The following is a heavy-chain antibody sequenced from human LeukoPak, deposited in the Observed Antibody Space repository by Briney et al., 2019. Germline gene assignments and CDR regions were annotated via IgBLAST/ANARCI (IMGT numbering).Heavy chain of an antibody. V-gene: IGHV4-59*12. CDR2: VYYSGST. J-gene: IGHJ1*01. D-gene: IGHD2-21*02. CDR3: ARMTLGADYFQH. Sequence: PSETLSLTCTVSGGSITSYYWSWIRQPPGKGLEWIGYVYYSGSTNYNPSLKNRVTMSVDTSKNQFSLKLSSVTAADTAVYYCARMTLGADYFQHWGQGTLVTVSS. CDR1: GGSITSYY.